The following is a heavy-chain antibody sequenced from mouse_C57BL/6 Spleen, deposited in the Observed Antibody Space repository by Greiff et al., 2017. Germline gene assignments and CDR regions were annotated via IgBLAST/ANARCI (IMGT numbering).Heavy chain of an antibody. CDR2: IYPGDGDT. Sequence: QVQLKESGPELVKPGASVKISCKASGYAFSSSWMNWVKQRPGKGLEWIGRIYPGDGDTNYNGKFKGKATLTADKSSSTAYMQLSSLTSEDSAVYFCASDDLTGDYYYAMDYWGQGTSVTVSS. V-gene: IGHV1-82*01. CDR3: ASDDLTGDYYYAMDY. CDR1: GYAFSSSW. D-gene: IGHD2-3*01. J-gene: IGHJ4*01.